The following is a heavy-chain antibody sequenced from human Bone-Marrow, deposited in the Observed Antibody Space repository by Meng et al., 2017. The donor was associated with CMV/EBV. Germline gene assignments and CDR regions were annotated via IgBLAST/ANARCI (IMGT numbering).Heavy chain of an antibody. CDR1: GFTFSSYA. D-gene: IGHD5-18*01. J-gene: IGHJ6*02. Sequence: ESLKISCAASGFTFSSYAMSWIRQPPGKGLEWIGEINHSGSTNYNPSLKSRVTISVDTSKNQFSLKLSSVTAADTAVYYCAYSSNEGLGYYYGMDVWGQGTTVTVSS. V-gene: IGHV4-34*08. CDR2: INHSGST. CDR3: AYSSNEGLGYYYGMDV.